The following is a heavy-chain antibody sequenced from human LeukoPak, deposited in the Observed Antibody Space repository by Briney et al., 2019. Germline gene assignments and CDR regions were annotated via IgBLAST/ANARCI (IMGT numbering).Heavy chain of an antibody. CDR1: GFTFSSYG. Sequence: PGGSLRLSCAASGFTFSSYGIHWVRQAPGKGLEWVAFIRYDGSNKYYTDSVKGRFTISRDNSKNTLYLQMNSLRAEDTAVYYCAKGGGGRLIYYYYMDAWGKGTTVTVSS. CDR2: IRYDGSNK. D-gene: IGHD3-16*01. J-gene: IGHJ6*03. CDR3: AKGGGGRLIYYYYMDA. V-gene: IGHV3-30*02.